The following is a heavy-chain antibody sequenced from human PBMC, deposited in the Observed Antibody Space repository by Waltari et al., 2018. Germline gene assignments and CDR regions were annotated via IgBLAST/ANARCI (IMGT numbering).Heavy chain of an antibody. CDR3: AQGLWYFDY. V-gene: IGHV3-23*01. CDR2: INSGGST. Sequence: EVQLLESGGGLVQPGGSLRLSCAASVFSFSIYGMGWVRQAPGKGLEWVSGINSGGSTNYADSVKGRFTISRDNSKNTLYLHMNSLRAEDTAVYYCAQGLWYFDYWGQGTLVTVSS. D-gene: IGHD2-21*01. CDR1: VFSFSIYG. J-gene: IGHJ4*02.